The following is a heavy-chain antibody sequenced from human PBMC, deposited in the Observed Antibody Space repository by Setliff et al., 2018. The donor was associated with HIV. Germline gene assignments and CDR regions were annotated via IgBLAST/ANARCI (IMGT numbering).Heavy chain of an antibody. J-gene: IGHJ3*02. CDR1: GYTFTGYY. CDR3: VREGGAIFGVVIEGPAFDI. D-gene: IGHD3-3*01. V-gene: IGHV1-2*06. Sequence: ASVKVSCKASGYTFTGYYMHWVRQAPGQGLEWMGRINPNSGGTNYAEKCQGKVTMTTDTSTSTADMSLRSLRSDDTAVYFCVREGGAIFGVVIEGPAFDIWGQGTMVTVSS. CDR2: INPNSGGT.